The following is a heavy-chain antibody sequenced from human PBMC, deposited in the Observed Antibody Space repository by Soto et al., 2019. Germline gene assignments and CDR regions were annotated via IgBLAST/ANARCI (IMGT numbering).Heavy chain of an antibody. CDR2: ITPMFGTA. CDR1: GGTCNRNT. CDR3: ARQFHFDRSGHFYAY. J-gene: IGHJ4*02. D-gene: IGHD3-22*01. Sequence: QVQLVQSGAEVKKPGSSVRISCKASGGTCNRNTISWARQAPGQGPEWMGEITPMFGTANYAQQFQGRVTITADETPTTAYMDLSRVRSDDTAVYYCARQFHFDRSGHFYAYWGQRTLVIVSS. V-gene: IGHV1-69*01.